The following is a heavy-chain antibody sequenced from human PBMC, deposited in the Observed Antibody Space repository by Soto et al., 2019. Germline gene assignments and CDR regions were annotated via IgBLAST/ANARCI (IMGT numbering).Heavy chain of an antibody. D-gene: IGHD4-17*01. Sequence: SETLSLTCTVSGGSISPYYWSWIRQPPGKGLEWIGYIYYTGTTNYYPSLKSRVTISVDTSKNQFSLKLSSVTAADTAVYYCGRDYYGDYFFDYGGQGTLVTVSS. CDR1: GGSISPYY. J-gene: IGHJ4*02. V-gene: IGHV4-59*01. CDR3: GRDYYGDYFFDY. CDR2: IYYTGTT.